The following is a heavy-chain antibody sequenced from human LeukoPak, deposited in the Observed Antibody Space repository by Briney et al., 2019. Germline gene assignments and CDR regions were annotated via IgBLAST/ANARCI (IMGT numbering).Heavy chain of an antibody. Sequence: SETLSLTCTVSGGSISSSSYYWGWIRQPPGQGLEWIGSIYYSGSTYYNPSLKSRVTISVDTSKNQFSLKLSSVTAADTAVYYCARNGYSSSWYYYYCYYMDVWGKGTTVTVSS. V-gene: IGHV4-39*01. CDR3: ARNGYSSSWYYYYCYYMDV. J-gene: IGHJ6*03. CDR1: GGSISSSSYY. CDR2: IYYSGST. D-gene: IGHD6-13*01.